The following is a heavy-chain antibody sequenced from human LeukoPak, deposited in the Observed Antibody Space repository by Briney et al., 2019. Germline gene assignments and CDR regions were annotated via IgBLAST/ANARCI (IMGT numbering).Heavy chain of an antibody. CDR2: IYPGDSDT. Sequence: GESLKISCKGSGYSFTSNWIAWVRQMPGKGLEWMGIIYPGDSDTRYSPSFQGQVTISADKSISTAYLQWSSLKASDTAMYYCARRRTAFWGGHDAFDIWGQGTMVTVSS. CDR1: GYSFTSNW. CDR3: ARRRTAFWGGHDAFDI. D-gene: IGHD3-3*01. V-gene: IGHV5-51*01. J-gene: IGHJ3*02.